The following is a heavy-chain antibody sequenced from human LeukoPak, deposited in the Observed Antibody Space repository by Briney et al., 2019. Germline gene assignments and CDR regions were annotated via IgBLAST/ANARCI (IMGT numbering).Heavy chain of an antibody. D-gene: IGHD3-3*01. V-gene: IGHV1-46*01. CDR3: ARGGGITIFGVVITPGGYYFDY. CDR1: GYTFTSYY. Sequence: GASVKVSCKASGYTFTSYYMHWVRQAPGQGLEWMGIINPSGGSTSYAQKFQGRVTMTRDTSTSTVYMELSSLRSEDTAVYYCARGGGITIFGVVITPGGYYFDYWGQGTLVTVSS. CDR2: INPSGGST. J-gene: IGHJ4*02.